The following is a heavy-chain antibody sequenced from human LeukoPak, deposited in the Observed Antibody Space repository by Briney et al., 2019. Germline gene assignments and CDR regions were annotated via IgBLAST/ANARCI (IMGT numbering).Heavy chain of an antibody. CDR2: IYTSGST. V-gene: IGHV4-4*09. CDR1: GGSISSYY. Sequence: SETLSLICTVSGGSISSYYWSWIRQPPGKGLEWIGYIYTSGSTNYNPSLKSRVTISVDTSKNQFSLKLSSVTAADTAVYYCARRRTSFDYWGQGTLVTVSS. J-gene: IGHJ4*02. CDR3: ARRRTSFDY. D-gene: IGHD1-14*01.